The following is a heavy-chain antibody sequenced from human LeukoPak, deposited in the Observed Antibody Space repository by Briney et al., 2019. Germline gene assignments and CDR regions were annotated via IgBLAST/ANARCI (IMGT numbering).Heavy chain of an antibody. CDR3: ARAEDIVVVPAATQGGWFDP. D-gene: IGHD2-2*01. V-gene: IGHV1-2*02. Sequence: ASVKVSCKASGYTFTGYYMHWVRQAPGQGLEWMGWINPNSGGTNYAQKFRGRVTMTRDTSISTAYMELSRLRSDDTAVYYCARAEDIVVVPAATQGGWFDPWGQGTLVTVSS. J-gene: IGHJ5*02. CDR2: INPNSGGT. CDR1: GYTFTGYY.